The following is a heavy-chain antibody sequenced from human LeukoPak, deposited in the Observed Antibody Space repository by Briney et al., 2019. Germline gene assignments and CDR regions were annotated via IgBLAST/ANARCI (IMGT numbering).Heavy chain of an antibody. CDR3: ARTGIAARPTVWFDP. J-gene: IGHJ5*02. Sequence: GGSLRLSCAASGFTFSSYWMHWVHQAPGKGLVWVSHINSDGSSTNYADSVKGRFTISGDNAKNTLYLQMNSLRAEDTAVYYCARTGIAARPTVWFDPWGQGTLVTVSS. D-gene: IGHD6-6*01. CDR2: INSDGSST. V-gene: IGHV3-74*01. CDR1: GFTFSSYW.